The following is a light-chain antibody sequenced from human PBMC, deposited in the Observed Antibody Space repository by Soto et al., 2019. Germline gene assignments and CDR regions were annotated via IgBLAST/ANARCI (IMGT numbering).Light chain of an antibody. Sequence: DRVMAPSPETMPVSPGGRAILSCRASLRSSSNLAWYQQKPGQAPWLFIYGASTRATAIPPRFSGSGSGTDYTLTISIFQSEDFAVYYCQLYDNWPITFGEGALLEI. CDR1: LRSSSN. V-gene: IGKV3-15*01. J-gene: IGKJ5*01. CDR3: QLYDNWPIT. CDR2: GAS.